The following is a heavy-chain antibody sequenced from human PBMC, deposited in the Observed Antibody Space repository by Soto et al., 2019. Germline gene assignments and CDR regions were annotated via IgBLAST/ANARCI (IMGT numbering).Heavy chain of an antibody. J-gene: IGHJ6*02. CDR2: IIPIFGTA. CDR3: ARRTGTTVSGNYYYYYGMDV. D-gene: IGHD1-1*01. Sequence: AAVKVSCKASGGTFSSYAISWVRQAPGQGLEWMGGIIPIFGTANYAQKFQGRVTITADKSTSTAYMELSSLRSEDTAVYYCARRTGTTVSGNYYYYYGMDVWGQGTPVTVSS. CDR1: GGTFSSYA. V-gene: IGHV1-69*06.